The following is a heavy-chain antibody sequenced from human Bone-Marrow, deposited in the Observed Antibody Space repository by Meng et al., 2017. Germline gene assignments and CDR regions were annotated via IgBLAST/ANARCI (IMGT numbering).Heavy chain of an antibody. D-gene: IGHD6-13*01. CDR2: IIPIFGTA. V-gene: IGHV1-69*05. CDR3: ARAPDPTKSSWYGFGFDY. CDR1: GDTFTSYA. J-gene: IGHJ4*02. Sequence: SVKVSCKASGDTFTSYAISWVRQAPGQGLEWMGGIIPIFGTANYAQKFQGRVTITTDESTSTAYMELSSLRSEDTAVYYCARAPDPTKSSWYGFGFDYWGQGTLVTVSS.